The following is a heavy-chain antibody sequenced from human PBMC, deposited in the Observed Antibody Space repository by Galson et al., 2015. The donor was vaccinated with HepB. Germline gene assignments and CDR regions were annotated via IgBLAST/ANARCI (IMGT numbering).Heavy chain of an antibody. J-gene: IGHJ3*02. CDR1: GYTFTGYY. CDR3: ATQRPIAAAGTGVEAFDI. D-gene: IGHD6-13*01. Sequence: SVKVSCKASGYTFTGYYMHWVRQAPGQGLEWMGWINPNSGGTNYAQKFQGRVTMTRDTSISTAYMELSRLRSDDTAVYYCATQRPIAAAGTGVEAFDIWGQGTMVTVSS. V-gene: IGHV1-2*02. CDR2: INPNSGGT.